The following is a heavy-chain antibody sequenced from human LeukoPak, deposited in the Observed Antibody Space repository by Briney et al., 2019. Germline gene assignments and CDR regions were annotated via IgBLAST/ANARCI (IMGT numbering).Heavy chain of an antibody. CDR3: AKDERPMTTVTMRWFFVDF. CDR1: GFTFSYCS. CDR2: ISSSSSYI. D-gene: IGHD4-17*01. V-gene: IGHV3-21*01. Sequence: GGSLRLSCAASGFTFSYCSMNWVRQAPGKGLEWVSSISSSSSYIYYADSVKGRLTISRDNAKNSLYLQMNSLRVEDSAVYFCAKDERPMTTVTMRWFFVDFWGQGTLVTVSS. J-gene: IGHJ4*02.